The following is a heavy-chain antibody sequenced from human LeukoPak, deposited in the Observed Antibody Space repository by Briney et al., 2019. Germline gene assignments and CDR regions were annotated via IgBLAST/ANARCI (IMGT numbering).Heavy chain of an antibody. CDR2: IYYSGSS. D-gene: IGHD3-16*01. J-gene: IGHJ4*02. CDR3: ARRNDPYYFDY. V-gene: IGHV4-30-4*08. Sequence: TSQTLSLTCTVSGGSISSGDDYWSWIRQPPGKGLEWIGYIYYSGSSFYNPSLKSRLTISVDTSKNHFSLNLSSVTAADTAVYYCARRNDPYYFDYWGQGTLVTVSS. CDR1: GGSISSGDDY.